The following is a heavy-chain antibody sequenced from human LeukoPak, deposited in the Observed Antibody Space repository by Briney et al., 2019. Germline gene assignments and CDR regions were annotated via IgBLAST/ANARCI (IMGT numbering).Heavy chain of an antibody. CDR3: ARDRGPDSSPPQPYYFDY. V-gene: IGHV1-69*04. D-gene: IGHD3-22*01. Sequence: ASVKVSCKASGGTFSSYAISWVRQAPGQGLEWMGRIIPILGIANYAQKFQGRVTITADKSTSTAYMELSSLRSEDTAVYYGARDRGPDSSPPQPYYFDYWGQGALVTVSS. J-gene: IGHJ4*02. CDR2: IIPILGIA. CDR1: GGTFSSYA.